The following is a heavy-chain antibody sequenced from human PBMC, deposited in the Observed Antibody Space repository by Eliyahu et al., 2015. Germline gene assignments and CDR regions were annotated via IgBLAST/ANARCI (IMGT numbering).Heavy chain of an antibody. J-gene: IGHJ4*02. D-gene: IGHD2-8*01. CDR2: IKQDGSEK. Sequence: EVQLVESGGGLVQPGGSLRLSCAASGFTFXSXWMSWVRQAPGKGLGWVANIKQDGSEKYYVDSVKGRFTISRDNAKNSLYLQMNSLRAEDTAVYYCARDSGYCTNGVCYGSDYWGQGTLVTVSS. CDR3: ARDSGYCTNGVCYGSDY. V-gene: IGHV3-7*01. CDR1: GFTFXSXW.